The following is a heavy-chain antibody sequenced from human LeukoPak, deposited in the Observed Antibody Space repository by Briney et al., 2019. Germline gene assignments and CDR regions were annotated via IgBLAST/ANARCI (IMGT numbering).Heavy chain of an antibody. CDR2: ISYHGSNT. Sequence: GGSLRLSCAASGFTFSSFAMHWVRQAPGRGLEWVAAISYHGSNTYYADSVKGRFTISRDNSKNTLYLQMNSLRAEDTAVYYCARDRDNYDFWSGPIDYWGQGTLVTVSS. D-gene: IGHD3-3*01. CDR1: GFTFSSFA. J-gene: IGHJ4*02. V-gene: IGHV3-30*04. CDR3: ARDRDNYDFWSGPIDY.